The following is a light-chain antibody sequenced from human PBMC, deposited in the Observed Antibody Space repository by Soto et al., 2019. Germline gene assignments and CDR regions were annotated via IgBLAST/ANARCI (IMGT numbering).Light chain of an antibody. CDR1: QGISSA. J-gene: IGKJ4*01. V-gene: IGKV1-13*02. CDR3: QQFLT. CDR2: DAS. Sequence: AIQLTQSPSSLSASVGDRVTITCRASQGISSALAWYQQKPGKAPKLLIYDASSLESGVPSRFSGSGSGTDFTLTISILQPEDFVTYYCQQFLTVGGGTKVDIK.